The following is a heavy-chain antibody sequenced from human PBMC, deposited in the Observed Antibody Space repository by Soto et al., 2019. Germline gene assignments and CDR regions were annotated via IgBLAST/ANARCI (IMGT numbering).Heavy chain of an antibody. CDR1: GGTFSTSS. V-gene: IGHV1-69*14. CDR2: ILPIFGSA. CDR3: SRGHEFGGNSDAFDI. Sequence: QVQLVQSGAEVKKPGSSVKVSCKASGGTFSTSSINWLRQAPGQRPEWLGNILPIFGSADYAQKFRARVTITADKATDTGYIELRRLFSEDAAVYYCSRGHEFGGNSDAFDIWGYGTVVTVSS. D-gene: IGHD3-10*01. J-gene: IGHJ3*02.